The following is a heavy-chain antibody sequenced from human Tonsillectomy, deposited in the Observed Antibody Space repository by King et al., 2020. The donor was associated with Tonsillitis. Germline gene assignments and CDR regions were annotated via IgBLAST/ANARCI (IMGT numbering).Heavy chain of an antibody. D-gene: IGHD2-15*01. J-gene: IGHJ4*02. CDR3: ARAPYCNGGHCRLDN. Sequence: QLQESGPGLVKPSETLSLTCTVSGGSISTYYWSWIRQPPGRGLEWIGFIHYNGGDTNYNPSLKSRVTMSVDTSKNQFSLKLSSVTAADTAVYFCARAPYCNGGHCRLDNWGQGTLVTVSS. CDR2: IHYNGGDT. CDR1: GGSISTYY. V-gene: IGHV4-59*01.